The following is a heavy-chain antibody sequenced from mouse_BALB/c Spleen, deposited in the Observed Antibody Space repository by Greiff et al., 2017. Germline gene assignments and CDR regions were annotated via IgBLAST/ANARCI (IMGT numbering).Heavy chain of an antibody. CDR3: ARLGTARATHYAMDY. V-gene: IGHV1-39*01. CDR2: INPYYGST. J-gene: IGHJ4*01. Sequence: VQLQQTGPELVKPGASVKISCKASGYSFTDYIMLWVKQSHGKSLEWIGNINPYYGSTSYNLKFKGKATLTVDKSSSTAYMQLNSLTSEDSAVYYCARLGTARATHYAMDYWGQGTSVTVSS. CDR1: GYSFTDYI. D-gene: IGHD3-2*01.